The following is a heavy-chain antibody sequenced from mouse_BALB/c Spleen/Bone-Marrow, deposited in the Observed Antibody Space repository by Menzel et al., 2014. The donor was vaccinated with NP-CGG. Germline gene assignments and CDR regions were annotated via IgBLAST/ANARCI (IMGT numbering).Heavy chain of an antibody. J-gene: IGHJ4*01. D-gene: IGHD1-1*01. Sequence: QVQLKESGPELVKPGASVKISCKASGYAFSSSWMNWVKQRPGQGLEWIGRIYPGDGDTNYNGNFKGKATLTADKSSSTAYMQLSSLTSVDSAVYFCANYYGSSQGAMDYWGQGTSVTVSS. CDR3: ANYYGSSQGAMDY. CDR2: IYPGDGDT. CDR1: GYAFSSSW. V-gene: IGHV1-82*01.